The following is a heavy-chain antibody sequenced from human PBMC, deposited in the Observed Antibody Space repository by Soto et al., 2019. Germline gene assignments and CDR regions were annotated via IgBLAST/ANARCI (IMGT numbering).Heavy chain of an antibody. V-gene: IGHV4-34*02. J-gene: IGHJ5*02. CDR2: IDRRGNT. D-gene: IGHD3-10*01. CDR3: ARQRLSMIRGRFAP. Sequence: QVQLQQWGAGLLRPSETLSLACTLYGGSLSDHSWSWIRQSPGGELEWIGDIDRRGNTNYSPSFNSRVNISVDSSKNELSLSLRSVTATDTALYFCARQRLSMIRGRFAPWGQGTQVVVSS. CDR1: GGSLSDHS.